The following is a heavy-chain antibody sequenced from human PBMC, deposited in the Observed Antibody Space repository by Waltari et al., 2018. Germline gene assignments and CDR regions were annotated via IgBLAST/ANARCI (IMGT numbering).Heavy chain of an antibody. CDR2: VHRSGRT. Sequence: QLQLQESGPGLVKPSGTLSLRCAVSGDSMSSTFFWSWVRPSPQKGLEWIGQVHRSGRTNYNPSFASRVTMSVDTSNNQFSVKVTSATAADTAVYYCARDRGRGLYLDTWGPGTLVTVSP. J-gene: IGHJ5*02. V-gene: IGHV4-4*02. D-gene: IGHD2-15*01. CDR3: ARDRGRGLYLDT. CDR1: GDSMSSTFF.